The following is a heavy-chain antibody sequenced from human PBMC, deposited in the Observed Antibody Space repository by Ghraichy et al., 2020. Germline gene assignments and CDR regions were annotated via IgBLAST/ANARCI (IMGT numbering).Heavy chain of an antibody. CDR1: GFTFSSYG. J-gene: IGHJ3*02. CDR3: AKEQKEVLTFDI. Sequence: GGSLRLSCAASGFTFSSYGMHWVRQAPGKGLEWVAVIWYDGSNKYYADSVKGRFTISRDNSKNTLYLQMNSLRAEDTAVYYCAKEQKEVLTFDIWGQGTMVTVSS. D-gene: IGHD2-8*01. V-gene: IGHV3-33*06. CDR2: IWYDGSNK.